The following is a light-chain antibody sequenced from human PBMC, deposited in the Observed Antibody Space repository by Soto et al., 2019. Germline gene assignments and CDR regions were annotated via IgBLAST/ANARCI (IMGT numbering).Light chain of an antibody. CDR1: QSVSSIY. CDR2: GAS. V-gene: IGKV3-20*01. CDR3: QHYGSSQRT. J-gene: IGKJ1*01. Sequence: ELVLTQSPGTLSLSPGERATLSCRASQSVSSIYLAWYQQKPGQAPRLLIYGASSRATGIPDRFSGSGSGTDFTLTISRLEPEDVAVYYCQHYGSSQRTFGQGTKVEIK.